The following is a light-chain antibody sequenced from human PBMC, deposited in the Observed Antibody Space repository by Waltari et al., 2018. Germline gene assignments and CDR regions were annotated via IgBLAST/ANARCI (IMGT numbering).Light chain of an antibody. CDR2: EVN. Sequence: QSALTQPPSASGSPGQSVTISCTGTSSDIGGFNYVSWYQQNPGQAPKLLIYEVNKRPSGFPGRFSGSKSGNTASLTVSGLQAEDEAEYYCSSYGGRNNLLFGEGTKLTVL. J-gene: IGLJ3*02. V-gene: IGLV2-8*01. CDR3: SSYGGRNNLL. CDR1: SSDIGGFNY.